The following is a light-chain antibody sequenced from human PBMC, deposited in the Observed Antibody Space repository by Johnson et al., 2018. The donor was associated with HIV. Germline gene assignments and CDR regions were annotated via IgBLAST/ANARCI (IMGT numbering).Light chain of an antibody. CDR1: SSNIGNNY. Sequence: QSVLTQPPSVSAAPGQKVTISCSGSSSNIGNNYVSWYQQLPGTAPKLLISENNKRSSGIPDRLFGGKRGRGWSLVIMSLQTSDEADYYCAAWERGLSAGVVCGTGTKVTVL. V-gene: IGLV1-51*02. CDR2: ENN. CDR3: AAWERGLSAGVV. J-gene: IGLJ1*01.